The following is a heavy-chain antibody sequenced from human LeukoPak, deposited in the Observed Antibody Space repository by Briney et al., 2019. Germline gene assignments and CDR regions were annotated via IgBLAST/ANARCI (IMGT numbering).Heavy chain of an antibody. Sequence: GGSLRLSCAASGFTFSGAAMRWVRQASGKGLEWLGRIRSKANSYATAYAASVKGRFTISRDDSKNTAYLQMNSLKTEDTAVYYCTTNKPQKQLVFVPPGLDYWGQGTLVTVSS. V-gene: IGHV3-73*01. CDR3: TTNKPQKQLVFVPPGLDY. D-gene: IGHD6-6*01. CDR2: IRSKANSYAT. CDR1: GFTFSGAA. J-gene: IGHJ4*02.